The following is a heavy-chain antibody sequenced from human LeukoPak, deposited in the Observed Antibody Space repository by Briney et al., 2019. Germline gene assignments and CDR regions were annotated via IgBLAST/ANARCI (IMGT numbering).Heavy chain of an antibody. CDR1: GFIFSSRW. D-gene: IGHD6-25*01. CDR3: ARGSGIITGIDE. J-gene: IGHJ4*02. CDR2: IKDDGSHT. V-gene: IGHV3-74*01. Sequence: PGGSLRLSCAACGFIFSSRWMHWLRQAPGEGLVWVSRIKDDGSHTNYADSVKGRFTISRDNAKNTLSLQMNSLRAEDTAVYYCARGSGIITGIDEWGQGTLVTVSS.